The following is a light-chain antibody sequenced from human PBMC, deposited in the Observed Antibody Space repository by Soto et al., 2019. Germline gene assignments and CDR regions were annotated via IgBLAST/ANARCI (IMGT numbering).Light chain of an antibody. Sequence: EIVLTQSPGTLSLSPGERATLSCRASQSVRSNYLAWYQQKPGQAPRLLIYGASSRATGIPDRFSGTGSGTDFTLTSSRLEPEDFAVYYCQQYGGSPYTFGQGTKLAIK. V-gene: IGKV3-20*01. CDR2: GAS. J-gene: IGKJ2*01. CDR3: QQYGGSPYT. CDR1: QSVRSNY.